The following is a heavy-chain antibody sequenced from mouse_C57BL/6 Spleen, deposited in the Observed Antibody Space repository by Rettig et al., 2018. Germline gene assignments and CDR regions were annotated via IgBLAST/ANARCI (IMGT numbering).Heavy chain of an antibody. CDR3: ARTYYYGSSYWYFDV. CDR1: GFSLTTFGMG. V-gene: IGHV8-8*01. J-gene: IGHJ1*03. CDR2: IWWDDDK. D-gene: IGHD1-1*01. Sequence: QVTLKESGPGILQPSQTLSLTCSFSGFSLTTFGMGVGWIRQPSGKGLEWLAHIWWDDDKYYNPALKSRLTISKDTSKNQVFLKIANVDTADTATYYCARTYYYGSSYWYFDVWGTGTTVTVSS.